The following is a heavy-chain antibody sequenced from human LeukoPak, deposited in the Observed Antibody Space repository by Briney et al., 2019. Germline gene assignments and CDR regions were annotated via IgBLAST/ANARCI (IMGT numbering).Heavy chain of an antibody. CDR3: ARNQQLGGHSYYYYGMDV. V-gene: IGHV3-23*01. D-gene: IGHD3-16*01. CDR1: GFSFNKYA. CDR2: ISASADST. J-gene: IGHJ6*02. Sequence: PGGSLRLSCAASGFSFNKYAMSWVRQAPGKGLEWVSAISASADSTYYADSVKGRFTISRDNSKNTLYLQMNSLRADDTAIYYCARNQQLGGHSYYYYGMDVWGQGTTVTVSS.